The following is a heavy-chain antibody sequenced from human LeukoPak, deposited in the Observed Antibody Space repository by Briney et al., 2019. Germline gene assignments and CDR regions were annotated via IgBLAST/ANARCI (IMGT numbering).Heavy chain of an antibody. CDR1: GYTFTSYG. J-gene: IGHJ4*02. D-gene: IGHD3-22*01. CDR2: ISAYNGNT. CDR3: ARDRDIYYYDSSGYLGGDY. V-gene: IGHV1-18*01. Sequence: ASVKVSCKASGYTFTSYGISWVRQAPGQGLEWMGWISAYNGNTNYAQKLQGRVTMTTDTSTSTAYMELRSLRSDDTAVYYCARDRDIYYYDSSGYLGGDYWGQGTLVTVSS.